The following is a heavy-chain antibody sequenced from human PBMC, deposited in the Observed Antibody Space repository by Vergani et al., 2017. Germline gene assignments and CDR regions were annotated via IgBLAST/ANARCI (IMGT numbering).Heavy chain of an antibody. V-gene: IGHV4-38-2*01. CDR3: ARQPTLDY. J-gene: IGHJ4*02. CDR2: IYHSGST. CDR1: GYSISSGYY. Sequence: QVQLQESGPGLVKPSETLSLTCAVSGYSISSGYYWGWIRQPPGKGLEWIGRIYHSGSTYYNPSLKSRVTISVDTSKNQFSLKLSSVTAADTAVYYCARQPTLDYWGQGTLVTVSS. D-gene: IGHD1-1*01.